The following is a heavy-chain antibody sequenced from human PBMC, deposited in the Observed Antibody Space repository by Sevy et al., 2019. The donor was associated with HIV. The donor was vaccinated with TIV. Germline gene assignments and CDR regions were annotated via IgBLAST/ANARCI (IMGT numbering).Heavy chain of an antibody. CDR1: GFTCSNAW. D-gene: IGHD2-8*01. CDR2: IKSKTDGGTT. Sequence: GGSLRLSCAASGFTCSNAWMNWVRQAPGKGLEWVGRIKSKTDGGTTDYAAPVKGRFTISRDDSKNTLYLQMNSLKSEDTAVYYCTTSFVPNAFHMWGQGTMVTVSS. J-gene: IGHJ3*02. V-gene: IGHV3-15*07. CDR3: TTSFVPNAFHM.